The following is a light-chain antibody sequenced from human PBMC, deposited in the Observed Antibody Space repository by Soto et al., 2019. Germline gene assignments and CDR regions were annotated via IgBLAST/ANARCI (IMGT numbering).Light chain of an antibody. J-gene: IGLJ2*01. CDR3: LLSYRGVRI. Sequence: QAVVTQEPSLTVSPGGTVTLTCDSITGAVTSGHYPFWFQRKPGQAPRTLIYDTSNKPSWTPARFSGSLLGGKAALTLSGAQPEDEAEYYCLLSYRGVRIFGGGTKLTVL. CDR1: TGAVTSGHY. CDR2: DTS. V-gene: IGLV7-46*01.